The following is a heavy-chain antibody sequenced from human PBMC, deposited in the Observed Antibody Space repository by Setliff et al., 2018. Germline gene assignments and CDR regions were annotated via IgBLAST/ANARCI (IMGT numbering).Heavy chain of an antibody. Sequence: GASVKVSCKASGGTFSSYAISWVRQAPGQGLEWMGGIIPIFGTANYAQKFQGRVTITADESTSTAYMELSSLRSEDTAVYYCARDSRGLVPAAIEGSYYNYGMDVWGQGTTVTVS. D-gene: IGHD2-2*02. CDR3: ARDSRGLVPAAIEGSYYNYGMDV. J-gene: IGHJ6*02. CDR2: IIPIFGTA. CDR1: GGTFSSYA. V-gene: IGHV1-69*13.